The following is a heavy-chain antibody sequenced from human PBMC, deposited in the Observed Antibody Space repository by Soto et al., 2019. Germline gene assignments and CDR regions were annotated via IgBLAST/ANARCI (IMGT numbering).Heavy chain of an antibody. V-gene: IGHV3-21*01. CDR3: ARYAFEYYYDSSGSPGYYGMDV. Sequence: GGSLRLSCAASGFTFSSYSMSWVRQAPGKGLEWVSSISSSSSYIYYADSVKGRFTISRDNAKNSLYLQMNSLRAEDTAVYYCARYAFEYYYDSSGSPGYYGMDVWGQGTTVTVSS. D-gene: IGHD3-22*01. CDR2: ISSSSSYI. J-gene: IGHJ6*02. CDR1: GFTFSSYS.